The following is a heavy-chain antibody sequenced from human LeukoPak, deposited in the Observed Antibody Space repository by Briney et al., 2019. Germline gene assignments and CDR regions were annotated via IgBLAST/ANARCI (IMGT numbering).Heavy chain of an antibody. D-gene: IGHD2-2*01. J-gene: IGHJ4*02. V-gene: IGHV5-51*01. CDR2: IYPGDSDT. Sequence: GESLKISCKGSGYSFTSYWIGWVRQMPGKGLEWMDIIYPGDSDTRYSPSFQGQVTISADKSISTAYLQWSSLKASDTAMYYCARRYCSSTSCYGENYFDYWGQGTLVTVSS. CDR1: GYSFTSYW. CDR3: ARRYCSSTSCYGENYFDY.